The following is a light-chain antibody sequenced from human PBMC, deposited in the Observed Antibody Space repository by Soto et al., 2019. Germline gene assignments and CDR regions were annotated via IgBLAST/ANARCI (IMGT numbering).Light chain of an antibody. CDR1: QSVSSSY. Sequence: EIVLTQSPGTLSLSPGERGTLSCRASQSVSSSYLAWDQQKPGEAPRLLIYGASSRATGIPDRFSGSGSGTDFTLTISRLEPEDFAEYYCQQCGSSPGTFGQGTKVDI. J-gene: IGKJ1*01. V-gene: IGKV3-20*01. CDR2: GAS. CDR3: QQCGSSPGT.